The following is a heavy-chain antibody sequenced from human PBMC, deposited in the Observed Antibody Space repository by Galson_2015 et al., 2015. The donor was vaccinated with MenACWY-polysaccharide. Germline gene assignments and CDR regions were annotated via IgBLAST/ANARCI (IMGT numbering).Heavy chain of an antibody. CDR2: ISSSSSYI. V-gene: IGHV3-21*01. CDR1: GFTFSSYS. J-gene: IGHJ6*02. Sequence: SLRLSCAASGFTFSSYSMNWVRQAPGKGLEWVSSISSSSSYINYADSVKGRFTISRDNAKNSLYLQMNSLRAEDTAVYYCARDLGDSIAARPGYYYYYGMDVWGQGTTVTVSS. CDR3: ARDLGDSIAARPGYYYYYGMDV. D-gene: IGHD6-6*01.